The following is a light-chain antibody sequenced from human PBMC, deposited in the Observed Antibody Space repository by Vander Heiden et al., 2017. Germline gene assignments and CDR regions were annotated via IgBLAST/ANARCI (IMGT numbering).Light chain of an antibody. Sequence: EIVLTQSPGTLSLSPGERATLSCRASQSVSSSYLAWYQQKPDQAPRLLIYGASRRATGIPDRLSASGSGTDFTLTISRLEPEDSAVYFCQQYGSSPPSFGPGTKVDIK. CDR3: QQYGSSPPS. CDR2: GAS. V-gene: IGKV3-20*01. CDR1: QSVSSSY. J-gene: IGKJ3*01.